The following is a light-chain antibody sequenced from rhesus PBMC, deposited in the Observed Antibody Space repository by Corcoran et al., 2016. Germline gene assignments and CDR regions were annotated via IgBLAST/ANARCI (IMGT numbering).Light chain of an antibody. CDR1: QSVSNK. V-gene: IGKV3-42*01. J-gene: IGKJ4*01. Sequence: EIVMTQSPATLSLSPGQRATFSCRASQSVSNKLAWYNQKPGQAPQHHLYVASSRATGTPDRFSGSGSGTAFTLTISSLEPEDVGVCYCQQDYTWPLTFGGGTKVKLK. CDR2: VAS. CDR3: QQDYTWPLT.